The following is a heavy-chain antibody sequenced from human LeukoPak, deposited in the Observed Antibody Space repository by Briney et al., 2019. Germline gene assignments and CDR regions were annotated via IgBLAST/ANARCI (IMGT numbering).Heavy chain of an antibody. V-gene: IGHV3-48*03. CDR3: ARGGRTSYYFDS. J-gene: IGHJ4*02. Sequence: EGSLRLSCAASGFTFSTYEMNWVRQAPGKGLEWISYITSGGMTVYYADSVRGRFTISRDNARNSLFLQMNSLRAEDTALYYCARGGRTSYYFDSWGLGTVVTVSS. CDR2: ITSGGMTV. CDR1: GFTFSTYE.